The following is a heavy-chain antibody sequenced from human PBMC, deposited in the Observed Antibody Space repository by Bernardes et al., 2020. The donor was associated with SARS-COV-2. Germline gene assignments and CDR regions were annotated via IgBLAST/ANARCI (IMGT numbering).Heavy chain of an antibody. D-gene: IGHD4-4*01. CDR2: INHSGST. V-gene: IGHV4-34*01. CDR1: GGSFSGYY. Sequence: SETLSLTCAVYGGSFSGYYWSWIRQPPGKGLEWIGEINHSGSTNYNPSLKSRVTISVDTSKNQFSLKLSSVTAADTAVYYCARRWPTKTTRWKTVDYYYGMDVWGQGTTVTVSS. CDR3: ARRWPTKTTRWKTVDYYYGMDV. J-gene: IGHJ6*02.